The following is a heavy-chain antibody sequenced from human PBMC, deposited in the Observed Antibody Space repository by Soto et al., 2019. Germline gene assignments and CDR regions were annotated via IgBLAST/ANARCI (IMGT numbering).Heavy chain of an antibody. D-gene: IGHD1-20*01. Sequence: SGPTLVNPXETLTLTCTFSGFSLTSPGMCVSWIRQPPGKALEWLALIERDDDDKYYSTSLKTRLTISKDTRKNQVVLTMANMDPAGTGTYYCARSIRGPRRFNGMDVWGQGTTVTVSS. CDR1: GFSLTSPGMC. V-gene: IGHV2-70*13. J-gene: IGHJ6*02. CDR3: ARSIRGPRRFNGMDV. CDR2: IERDDDDK.